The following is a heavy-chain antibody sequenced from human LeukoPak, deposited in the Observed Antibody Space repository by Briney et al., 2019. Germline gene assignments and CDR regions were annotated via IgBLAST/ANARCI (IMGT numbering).Heavy chain of an antibody. CDR1: GFIFSTHA. V-gene: IGHV3-23*01. Sequence: PGGSLSLSCAASGFIFSTHAMSWVRLAPGRGLEWVSVVSGGGGTTYYADFVKGRFTISRNNSMSTLSLQMRSLGVEDTAMYYCARGYCSGGSCNWGQFDSWGQGTLVTVS. CDR3: ARGYCSGGSCNWGQFDS. J-gene: IGHJ4*02. D-gene: IGHD2-15*01. CDR2: VSGGGGTT.